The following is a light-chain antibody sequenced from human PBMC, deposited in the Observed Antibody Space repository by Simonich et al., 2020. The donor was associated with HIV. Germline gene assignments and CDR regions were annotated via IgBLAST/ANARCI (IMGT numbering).Light chain of an antibody. CDR3: QQIYSTPLT. J-gene: IGKJ4*01. Sequence: IQLTQSPSFLSASVGDRVTITCRASQGISSYLACYQQKPGKAPKLLINAASTLQSGVPARFSGSGSGTDFTLTISSLQPEDFATYYCQQIYSTPLTFGGGTKVEIK. V-gene: IGKV1-39*01. CDR1: QGISSY. CDR2: AAS.